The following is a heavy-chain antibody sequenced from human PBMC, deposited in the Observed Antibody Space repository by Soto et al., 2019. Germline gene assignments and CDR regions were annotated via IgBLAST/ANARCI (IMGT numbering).Heavy chain of an antibody. CDR1: GFNFNQYW. Sequence: EAQLVESGGGLVQPGGSLRLSCSASGFNFNQYWMSWVRQSPGKGLEGVANVKQDGGEKNYVDSVRGGFTISRDNTKNSLYLETDSLRVEATALYYCASGGGWSFDHCGQGTLVPVSS. CDR2: VKQDGGEK. J-gene: IGHJ4*02. D-gene: IGHD3-3*01. V-gene: IGHV3-7*01. CDR3: ASGGGWSFDH.